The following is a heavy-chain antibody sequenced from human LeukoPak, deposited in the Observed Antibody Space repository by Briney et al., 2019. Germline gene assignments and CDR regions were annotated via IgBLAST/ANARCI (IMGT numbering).Heavy chain of an antibody. CDR2: IYYSGST. V-gene: IGHV4-39*01. CDR3: ARGLRGLVIY. D-gene: IGHD3/OR15-3a*01. J-gene: IGHJ4*02. Sequence: WVRQPPGKGLEWIGSIYYSGSTYYNPSLKSRVTISVDTSKNQFSLKLSSVTAADTAVYYCARGLRGLVIYWGQGTLVTVSS.